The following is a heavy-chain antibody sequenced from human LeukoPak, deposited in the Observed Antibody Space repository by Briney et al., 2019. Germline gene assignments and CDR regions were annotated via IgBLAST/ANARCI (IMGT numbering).Heavy chain of an antibody. CDR1: GYRFTSYW. CDR2: IFPGDSET. Sequence: GESLKISCKGSGYRFTSYWIGWVRQMPGKGLEWMGIIFPGDSETRYSPSFQGQVTISADKSISTAYLQWSSLKASDTAIYYCARRGFEATGNWFDPWGQGTLVTVSS. V-gene: IGHV5-51*01. D-gene: IGHD5-12*01. J-gene: IGHJ5*02. CDR3: ARRGFEATGNWFDP.